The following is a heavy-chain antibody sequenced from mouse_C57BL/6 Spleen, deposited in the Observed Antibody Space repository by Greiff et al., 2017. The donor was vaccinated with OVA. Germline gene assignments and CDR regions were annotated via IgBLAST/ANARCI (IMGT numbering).Heavy chain of an antibody. CDR2: IYPGSGST. J-gene: IGHJ4*01. CDR3: AGRVYDYDAMDY. D-gene: IGHD2-10*02. V-gene: IGHV1-55*01. CDR1: GYTFTSYW. Sequence: QVQLQQPGAELVKPGASVKMSCKASGYTFTSYWITWVKQRPGQGLEWIGDIYPGSGSTNYNEKFKSKATLTVDTSSSTAYMQLSSLTSEDSAVYYCAGRVYDYDAMDYWGQGTSVTVSS.